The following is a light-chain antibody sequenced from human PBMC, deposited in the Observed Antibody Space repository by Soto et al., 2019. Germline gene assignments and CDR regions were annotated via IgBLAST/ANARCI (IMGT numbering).Light chain of an antibody. V-gene: IGLV1-47*01. Sequence: QSVLTQPPSASGTPGQRVTISCSGSSSNIGSNYVYWYQQLPGTAPKLLIYRNNQRPSGVPDRFSGSKSGTSASLAISGLRSEDEADYYCAAWDDSVSVLFGNGTKLPVL. CDR2: RNN. J-gene: IGLJ1*01. CDR1: SSNIGSNY. CDR3: AAWDDSVSVL.